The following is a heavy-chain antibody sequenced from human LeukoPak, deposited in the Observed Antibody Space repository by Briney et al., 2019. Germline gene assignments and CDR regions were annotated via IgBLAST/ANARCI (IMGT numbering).Heavy chain of an antibody. CDR1: GGSISSYY. Sequence: ASETLSLTCTGSGGSISSYYWTWLRQPQGQGLEGMGYVYYGGSTNYSPSLKRRVTISVDTSKNQSSLNLTSLTAADTAVYYCARAPGRLRTLDYWGQGTLVTVSS. CDR3: ARAPGRLRTLDY. CDR2: VYYGGST. D-gene: IGHD3-10*01. J-gene: IGHJ4*02. V-gene: IGHV4-59*01.